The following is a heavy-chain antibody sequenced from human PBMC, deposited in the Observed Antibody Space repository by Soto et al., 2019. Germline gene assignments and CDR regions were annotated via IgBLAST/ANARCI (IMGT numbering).Heavy chain of an antibody. CDR2: ISYSGST. CDR3: ARGSRFLGSHYYYYGMDV. Sequence: SETLSLTCTISGDSINNYFWNWIRQTPGKGLEWIGYISYSGSTSYNPSLQSRVTISSDTSKNHFSLKLSSVTAADTAVYYCARGSRFLGSHYYYYGMDVWGQGTTVTVSS. J-gene: IGHJ6*02. D-gene: IGHD3-3*01. CDR1: GDSINNYF. V-gene: IGHV4-59*12.